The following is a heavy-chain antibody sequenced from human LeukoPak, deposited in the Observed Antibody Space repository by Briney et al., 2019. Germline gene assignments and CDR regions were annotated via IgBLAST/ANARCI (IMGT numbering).Heavy chain of an antibody. Sequence: ASVKVSCKASGYTFTSYGLSWVRQAPGLGLEWMGWISPNNGDTKYAQKLQGRVTMTTDTSTSTAYMELRSLRSDDTALYYSARDRGSGYNSAGSDYWGQGTLVTVSS. CDR2: ISPNNGDT. V-gene: IGHV1-18*01. J-gene: IGHJ4*02. CDR1: GYTFTSYG. D-gene: IGHD5-24*01. CDR3: ARDRGSGYNSAGSDY.